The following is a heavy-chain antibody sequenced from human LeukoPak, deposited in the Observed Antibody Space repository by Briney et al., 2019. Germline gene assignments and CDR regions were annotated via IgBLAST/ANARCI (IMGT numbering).Heavy chain of an antibody. D-gene: IGHD3-3*01. J-gene: IGHJ4*02. V-gene: IGHV1-8*03. CDR2: MNPNSGNT. CDR1: GYTFTSYD. Sequence: GASXKVSCKASGYTFTSYDIKWVGQASGQGHEGRGWMNPNSGNTGYAQKLQGRVTINRNTSISKANMELSRLRDEDTAGYYCERGPSRPYYDFWSGYYFNYWGQGTLVTVSS. CDR3: ERGPSRPYYDFWSGYYFNY.